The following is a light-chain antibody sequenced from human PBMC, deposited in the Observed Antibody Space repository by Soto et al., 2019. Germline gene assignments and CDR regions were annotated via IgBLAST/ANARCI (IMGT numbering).Light chain of an antibody. CDR1: QRISNW. Sequence: DLQMTQSPSTLSASVGDRVTITCRASQRISNWLAWYQQKPGKAPKLLIYDASSLESGVPSRFSGSGSGTEFTLTISSLQPDDFATYCCQQYYSFSWTFGQGTKVDIK. CDR3: QQYYSFSWT. CDR2: DAS. J-gene: IGKJ1*01. V-gene: IGKV1-5*01.